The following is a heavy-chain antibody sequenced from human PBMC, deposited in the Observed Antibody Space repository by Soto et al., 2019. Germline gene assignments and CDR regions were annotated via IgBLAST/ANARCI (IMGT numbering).Heavy chain of an antibody. J-gene: IGHJ4*02. CDR2: ISSDGSNK. Sequence: QVQLVESGGGVVQPGRSLRLSCAASGFTFSSFAMHWVRQTPAKGLEWVAVISSDGSNKYYADSVKGRFTISRDNSKNTLYLQMNSLRAEDTAVYYCASTDSYFEYWGQGTLVTVSS. CDR3: ASTDSYFEY. V-gene: IGHV3-30-3*01. D-gene: IGHD3-22*01. CDR1: GFTFSSFA.